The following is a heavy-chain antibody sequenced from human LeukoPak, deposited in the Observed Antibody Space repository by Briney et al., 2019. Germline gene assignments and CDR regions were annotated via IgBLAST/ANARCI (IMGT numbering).Heavy chain of an antibody. Sequence: GGSLRLSCAASGFTFSSYAKHWVRQAPGKGLEWVAVISYDGSNKYYAGSVKGRFTISRDNSKNTLYLQMNSLRAEDTAVYYCASSDREVSSSSYFDYWGQGTLVTVSS. D-gene: IGHD6-6*01. J-gene: IGHJ4*02. CDR3: ASSDREVSSSSYFDY. CDR1: GFTFSSYA. CDR2: ISYDGSNK. V-gene: IGHV3-30*04.